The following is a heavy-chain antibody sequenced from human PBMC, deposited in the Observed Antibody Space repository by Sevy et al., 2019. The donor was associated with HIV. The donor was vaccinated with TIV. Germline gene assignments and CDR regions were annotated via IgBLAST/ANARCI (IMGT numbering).Heavy chain of an antibody. CDR3: ARDGGGGTTNSGMDV. Sequence: ASVKVSCKASGYTFTGDYLHWVRQAPGQGLEWMGRVYPNSGGTNYEQKFQGRVTMTSDTSISTAYMELRRLRSDEAAVDYCARDGGGGTTNSGMDVWGQGTTVTVSS. CDR2: VYPNSGGT. D-gene: IGHD1-7*01. J-gene: IGHJ6*02. V-gene: IGHV1-2*06. CDR1: GYTFTGDY.